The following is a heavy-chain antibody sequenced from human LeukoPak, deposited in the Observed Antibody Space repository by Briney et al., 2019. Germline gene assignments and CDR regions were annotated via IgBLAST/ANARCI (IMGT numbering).Heavy chain of an antibody. D-gene: IGHD6-13*01. Sequence: TPSETLSLTCTVSGGSISSYYWSWIRQPPGKGLEWIGYIYYSGSTNYNPSLKSRVTISVDTSKNQFSLKLSSVTAADTAVYYCARAGAAAAFDYWGQGTLVTVSS. V-gene: IGHV4-59*01. CDR3: ARAGAAAAFDY. CDR1: GGSISSYY. CDR2: IYYSGST. J-gene: IGHJ4*02.